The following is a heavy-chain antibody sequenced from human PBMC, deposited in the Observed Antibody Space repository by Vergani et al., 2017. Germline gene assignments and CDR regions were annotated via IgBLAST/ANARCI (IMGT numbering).Heavy chain of an antibody. D-gene: IGHD5-18*01. CDR2: INSSSSTI. J-gene: IGHJ6*02. CDR3: ATDSPRYYYYGMDV. CDR1: GFTFSSYS. V-gene: IGHV3-48*01. Sequence: EVQLVESGGGLVQPGGSLRLSCAASGFTFSSYSMNWVRQAPGKGLEWVSYINSSSSTIYYADSVKGRFTISRDNAKNSLYLQMNSLRAEDTAVYYCATDSPRYYYYGMDVWGQGTTVTVSS.